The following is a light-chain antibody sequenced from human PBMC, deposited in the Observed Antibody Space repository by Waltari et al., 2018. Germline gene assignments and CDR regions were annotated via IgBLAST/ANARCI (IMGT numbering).Light chain of an antibody. CDR1: ILGSTY. Sequence: SSELTQPPSVSVSPGQTASITCSGDILGSTYASWYQPKPGQSTLLVLYQDLNRPSGIPERFSGSKSGNTATLTISGTQAMDDADYYCQALGSNRWVFGGGTKLTVL. CDR3: QALGSNRWV. V-gene: IGLV3-1*01. J-gene: IGLJ3*02. CDR2: QDL.